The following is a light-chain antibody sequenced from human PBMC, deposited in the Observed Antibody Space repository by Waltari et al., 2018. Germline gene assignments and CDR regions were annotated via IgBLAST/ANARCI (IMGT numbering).Light chain of an antibody. CDR1: QSISSY. CDR2: AAY. V-gene: IGKV1-39*01. CDR3: QQSYSTPMYT. Sequence: DIQMTQSPSSLSASVGDRVTITCRASQSISSYLNWYPQKPGKAPKLLIYAAYSLQSGVPSRFSGSESGTDVTLTISRLQPEDFATYYCQQSYSTPMYTFGQGTKLEIK. J-gene: IGKJ2*01.